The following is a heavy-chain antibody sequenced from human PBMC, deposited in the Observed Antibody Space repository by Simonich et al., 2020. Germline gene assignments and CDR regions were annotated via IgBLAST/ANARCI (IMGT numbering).Heavy chain of an antibody. Sequence: QVQLVQSGAEVKKPGASVKVSCRASGYTFTGYYMHWVGQAPGQGLEWIGRLNPNSGGTTYAQKFQGRVTMTRDTSISTAYMELSRLRSDDTAVYYCASGWDWGFSHMSDYWGQGTLVTVSS. CDR2: LNPNSGGT. D-gene: IGHD7-27*01. CDR1: GYTFTGYY. CDR3: ASGWDWGFSHMSDY. J-gene: IGHJ4*02. V-gene: IGHV1-2*06.